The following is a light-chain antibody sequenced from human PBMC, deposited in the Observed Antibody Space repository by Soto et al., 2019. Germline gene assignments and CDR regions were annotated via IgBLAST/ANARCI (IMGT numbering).Light chain of an antibody. Sequence: DIVMTQSPDSLAVSLGERATINCKSSQSVSYSSNNKNYLAWYQQKPGQPPKLLIYWASTRESGVPDRFSGSGSGTDFTLTISSLQAEDVAVYYCQHYYSSPRTFGQGTKLEIK. CDR1: QSVSYSSNNKNY. J-gene: IGKJ2*01. CDR2: WAS. V-gene: IGKV4-1*01. CDR3: QHYYSSPRT.